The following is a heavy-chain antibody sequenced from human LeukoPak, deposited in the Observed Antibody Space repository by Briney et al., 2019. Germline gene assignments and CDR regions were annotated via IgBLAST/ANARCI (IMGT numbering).Heavy chain of an antibody. Sequence: GGSLRLSCAASGFTVSSNYMSWVRQAPGKGLEWVSAISGSGGSTYYADSVKGRFTISRDNAKNSLYLQMNSLRAEDTAVYYCARDSPPDYWGQGTLVTVSS. CDR3: ARDSPPDY. CDR2: ISGSGGST. CDR1: GFTVSSNY. V-gene: IGHV3-23*01. J-gene: IGHJ4*02.